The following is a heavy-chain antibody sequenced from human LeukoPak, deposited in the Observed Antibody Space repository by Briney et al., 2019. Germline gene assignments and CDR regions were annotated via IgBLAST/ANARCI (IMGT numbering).Heavy chain of an antibody. CDR1: GGSFSGYY. J-gene: IGHJ4*02. CDR3: ARGRMVRGVNY. V-gene: IGHV4-34*01. Sequence: PSETLSLTCAVYGGSFSGYYWSWIRQPPGKGLEWIGGINHSGSTNYNPSLKSRVTISVDTSKNQFSLKLSSVTAADTAVYYCARGRMVRGVNYWGQGTLVTVSS. CDR2: INHSGST. D-gene: IGHD3-10*01.